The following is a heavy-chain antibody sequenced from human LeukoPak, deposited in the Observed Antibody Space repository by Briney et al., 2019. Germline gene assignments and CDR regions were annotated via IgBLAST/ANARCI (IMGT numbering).Heavy chain of an antibody. V-gene: IGHV3-48*04. CDR1: GFTFSSYG. Sequence: GGSLRLSCAASGFTFSSYGMHWVRQAPGKGLEWVSYISTSGGTIYYADSVKGRFTISRDNAKNSLYLQMNSLRAEDTAVYYCARDSYYGGTQDYWGQGTLVTVSS. J-gene: IGHJ4*02. CDR2: ISTSGGTI. CDR3: ARDSYYGGTQDY. D-gene: IGHD4-23*01.